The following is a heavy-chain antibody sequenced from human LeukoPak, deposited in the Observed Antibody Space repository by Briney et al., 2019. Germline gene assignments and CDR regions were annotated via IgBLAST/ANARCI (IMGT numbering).Heavy chain of an antibody. CDR3: AKEIAAAGVVDY. CDR2: ISGSGGST. Sequence: ETLSLTCTVSGGSISSYYWSWIRQPPGKGLEWVSAISGSGGSTYYADSVKGRFTISRDNSKNTLYLQMNSLRAEDTAVYYCAKEIAAAGVVDYWGQGTLVTVSS. J-gene: IGHJ4*02. CDR1: GGSISSYY. D-gene: IGHD6-13*01. V-gene: IGHV3-23*01.